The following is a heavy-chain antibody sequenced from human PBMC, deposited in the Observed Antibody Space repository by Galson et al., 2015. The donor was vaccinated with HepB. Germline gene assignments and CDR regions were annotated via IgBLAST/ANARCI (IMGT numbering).Heavy chain of an antibody. Sequence: SLRLSCAASGFTFSSYSMNWVRQAPGKGLEWVSSISSSSSYIYYADSVKGRFTISRDNAKNSLYLQMNSLRAEDTAVYYCASEGKLGQWELPEGGAFDIWGQGTMVTVSS. D-gene: IGHD1-26*01. CDR2: ISSSSSYI. V-gene: IGHV3-21*01. CDR1: GFTFSSYS. J-gene: IGHJ3*02. CDR3: ASEGKLGQWELPEGGAFDI.